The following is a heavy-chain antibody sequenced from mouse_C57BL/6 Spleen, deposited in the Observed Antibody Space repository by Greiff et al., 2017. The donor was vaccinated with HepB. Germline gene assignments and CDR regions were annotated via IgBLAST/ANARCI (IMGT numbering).Heavy chain of an antibody. CDR2: INYDGSST. D-gene: IGHD2-4*01. CDR1: GFTFSDYY. Sequence: EVKLVESEGGLVQPGSSMKLSCTASGFTFSDYYMAWVRQVPEKGLEWVANINYDGSSTYYLDSLKSRFIISRDNAKNILYLQMSSLKSEDTATYYCARGGNDYAFDYWGQGTTLTVSS. CDR3: ARGGNDYAFDY. J-gene: IGHJ2*01. V-gene: IGHV5-16*01.